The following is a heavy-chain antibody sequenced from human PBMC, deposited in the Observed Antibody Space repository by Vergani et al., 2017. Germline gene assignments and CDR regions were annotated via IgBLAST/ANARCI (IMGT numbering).Heavy chain of an antibody. J-gene: IGHJ6*02. Sequence: QVQLVQSGAEVKKPGASVKVSCKASGYTFTGYYMHWVRQAPGQGLEWMGWVNPNSGDTNYAQKFQGRVTMTRDTSISTAYMELSRLRSEDTAVYYCANSGVVVPAAIDPMVRGPGYYYYYGMDVWGQGTTVTVSS. CDR2: VNPNSGDT. D-gene: IGHD2-2*01. V-gene: IGHV1-2*02. CDR1: GYTFTGYY. CDR3: ANSGVVVPAAIDPMVRGPGYYYYYGMDV.